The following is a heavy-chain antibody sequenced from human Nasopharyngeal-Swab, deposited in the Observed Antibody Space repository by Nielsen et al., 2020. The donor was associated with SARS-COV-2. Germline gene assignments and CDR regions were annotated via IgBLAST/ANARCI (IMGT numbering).Heavy chain of an antibody. CDR3: ARQDRFYYYLDV. J-gene: IGHJ6*03. CDR1: GFTFGSFG. D-gene: IGHD3-3*01. Sequence: GRSLRLSCAGSGFTFGSFGMTWVRQAPGKGLEWVSYISPSSGYIYYAESLKGRTTISRDNGKNSVYLLMNSLRADDTAVYFCARQDRFYYYLDVWGKGTTVTVSS. V-gene: IGHV3-21*01. CDR2: ISPSSGYI.